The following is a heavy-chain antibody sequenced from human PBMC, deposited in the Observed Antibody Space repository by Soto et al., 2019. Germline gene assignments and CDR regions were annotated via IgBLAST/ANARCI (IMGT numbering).Heavy chain of an antibody. CDR3: ARHWIYSSNWSNWFAP. CDR1: GGSVSSGSYY. Sequence: SETLSLTCTVSGGSVSSGSYYWSWIRQPPGKGLEWIGYIYYSGSTNYNPSLKSRVTISVDTSKNQFSLKLSSVTAADTAVYYCARHWIYSSNWSNWFAPWGQGTLVTVSS. V-gene: IGHV4-61*01. D-gene: IGHD6-13*01. J-gene: IGHJ5*02. CDR2: IYYSGST.